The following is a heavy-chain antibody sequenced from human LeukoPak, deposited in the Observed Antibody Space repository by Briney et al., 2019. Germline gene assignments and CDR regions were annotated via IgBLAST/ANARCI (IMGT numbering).Heavy chain of an antibody. J-gene: IGHJ4*02. CDR3: AKDREVVGVDY. CDR1: GFSLSSYW. CDR2: INSDGSST. V-gene: IGHV3-74*01. D-gene: IGHD3-22*01. Sequence: GGSLRLSCAASGFSLSSYWMHWVRQAPGKGLVWVSRINSDGSSTNYADSVKGRFTISRDNAKNTLYLQMNSLRAEDTAVYYCAKDREVVGVDYWGQGTLVTVSS.